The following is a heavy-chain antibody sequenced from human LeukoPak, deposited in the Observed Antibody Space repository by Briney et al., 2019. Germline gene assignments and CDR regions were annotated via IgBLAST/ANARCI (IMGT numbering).Heavy chain of an antibody. CDR2: IYYSGST. CDR1: GGSISSSSYY. Sequence: SETLSLTCTVSGGSISSSSYYWGWIRQPPGKGLEWIGSIYYSGSTYYSPSLKSRVIMSVDTSKNQFSLKLSSVTAADTAVYYCARHGSASGWYRSHFDYWGQGTLVTVSS. D-gene: IGHD6-19*01. CDR3: ARHGSASGWYRSHFDY. J-gene: IGHJ4*02. V-gene: IGHV4-39*01.